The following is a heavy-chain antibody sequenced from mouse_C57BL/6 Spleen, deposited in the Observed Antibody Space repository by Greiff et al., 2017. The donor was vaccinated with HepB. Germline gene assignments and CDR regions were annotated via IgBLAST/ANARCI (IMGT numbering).Heavy chain of an antibody. CDR2: IDPSDSYT. CDR3: ARGAQADYFDY. J-gene: IGHJ2*01. V-gene: IGHV1-50*01. CDR1: GYTFTSYW. Sequence: VQLQQSGAELVKPGASVKLSCKASGYTFTSYWMQWVKQRPGQGLEWIGEIDPSDSYTNYNQKFKGKATLTVDTSSSTAYMQLSSLTSEDSAVYYCARGAQADYFDYWGQGTTLTVSS. D-gene: IGHD3-2*02.